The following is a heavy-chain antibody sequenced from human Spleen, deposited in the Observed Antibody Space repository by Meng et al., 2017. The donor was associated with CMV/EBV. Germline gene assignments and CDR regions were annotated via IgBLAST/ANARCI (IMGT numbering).Heavy chain of an antibody. CDR1: AIRRSSYY. Sequence: AIRRSSYYWGGIRQPPGKGLEWIGSIYYSGSTYYNPSLKSRVTISVDTSKNQFSLKLSSVTAADTAVYYCARHRVLKAAGTMWFDPWGQGTLVTVSS. CDR2: IYYSGST. V-gene: IGHV4-39*01. J-gene: IGHJ5*02. CDR3: ARHRVLKAAGTMWFDP. D-gene: IGHD6-13*01.